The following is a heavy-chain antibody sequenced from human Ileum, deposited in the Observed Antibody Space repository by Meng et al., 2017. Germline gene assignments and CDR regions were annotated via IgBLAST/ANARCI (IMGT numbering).Heavy chain of an antibody. J-gene: IGHJ4*02. CDR2: AST. CDR3: ARDHMGSLDY. V-gene: IGHV4-61*08. Sequence: QVQLHEPGPGLVRPSQTLSLTSTVPVGSVSRAGYQWGLSRQPPGKGLEWIGYASTNYNPSLKSRVTISLDTSRNQFSLSLSSVTAADTAVYYCARDHMGSLDYWGQGILVTVSS. CDR1: VGSVSRAGYQ. D-gene: IGHD1-26*01.